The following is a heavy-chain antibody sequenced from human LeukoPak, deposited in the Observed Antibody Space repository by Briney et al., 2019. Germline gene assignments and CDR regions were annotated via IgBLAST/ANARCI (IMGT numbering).Heavy chain of an antibody. Sequence: SETLSLTCAVYGVSFSGYYWSWIRQPPGKGLEWIGEINHSGSTNYNPSLKSRVTISVDTSKNQFSLKLSSVTAADTAVYYCARVVKAGDYAYDPWGQGTLVTVSS. CDR1: GVSFSGYY. J-gene: IGHJ5*02. CDR2: INHSGST. V-gene: IGHV4-34*01. CDR3: ARVVKAGDYAYDP. D-gene: IGHD4-17*01.